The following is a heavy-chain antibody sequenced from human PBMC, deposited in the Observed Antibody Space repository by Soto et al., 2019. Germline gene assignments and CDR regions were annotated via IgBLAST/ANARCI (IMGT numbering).Heavy chain of an antibody. D-gene: IGHD3-3*01. Sequence: QVQLVQSGAEVKKPGASVKVSCKASGYTFTNYGISWVRQAPGQGLEWMGWISAYNGNTNYAQKLQGRVTMTTDTSTSTAYMELRSLRSDDTAVYYCARERRHDFWSGYPNYYYGMDVWGQGTTVTVSS. J-gene: IGHJ6*02. V-gene: IGHV1-18*04. CDR3: ARERRHDFWSGYPNYYYGMDV. CDR2: ISAYNGNT. CDR1: GYTFTNYG.